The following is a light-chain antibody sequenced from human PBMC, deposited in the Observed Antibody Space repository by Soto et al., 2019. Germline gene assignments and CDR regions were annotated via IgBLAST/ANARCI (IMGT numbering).Light chain of an antibody. Sequence: DIQMTQSPSSLSASVGDTVTITCRASQGISNSLAWFQQKPGRVPQFLIYAASTLQPGVPPRFSGSGSGTDFTLTISSLQPEDVATYYCQNYNSAPLTFGPGNRVDIK. CDR1: QGISNS. CDR3: QNYNSAPLT. V-gene: IGKV1-27*01. CDR2: AAS. J-gene: IGKJ3*01.